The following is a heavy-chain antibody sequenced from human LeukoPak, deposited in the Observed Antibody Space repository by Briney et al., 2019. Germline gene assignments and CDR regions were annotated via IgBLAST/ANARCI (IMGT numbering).Heavy chain of an antibody. D-gene: IGHD5-18*01. J-gene: IGHJ4*02. CDR1: GYTFTSYG. CDR2: ISAYNGNT. V-gene: IGHV1-18*01. Sequence: GASVKVSCKASGYTFTSYGISWVRLAPGQGLEWMGWISAYNGNTNYAQKLQGRVAMTTDTSTSTAYMELRSLRSDDTAVYYCARERGTWIQQWPNLDYWGQGTLVTVSS. CDR3: ARERGTWIQQWPNLDY.